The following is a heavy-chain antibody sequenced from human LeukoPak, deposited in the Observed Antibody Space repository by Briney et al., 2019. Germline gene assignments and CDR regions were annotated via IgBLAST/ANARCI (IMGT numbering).Heavy chain of an antibody. J-gene: IGHJ3*01. D-gene: IGHD2-8*01. CDR2: INSDASST. V-gene: IGHV3-74*01. Sequence: GGSLRLSCAASGFTFSSYRMHWVRQAPGKGLVWVSRINSDASSTSYADSVKGRFTISRDNAKNTLYLQMNSLRAEDTAVYYCARVQGHPPNGLDVWGQGTMVTVSS. CDR3: ARVQGHPPNGLDV. CDR1: GFTFSSYR.